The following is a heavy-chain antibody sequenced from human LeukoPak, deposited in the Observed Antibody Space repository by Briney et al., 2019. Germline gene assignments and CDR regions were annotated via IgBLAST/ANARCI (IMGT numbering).Heavy chain of an antibody. V-gene: IGHV4-59*11. CDR2: IFYSGST. CDR3: ARARNYDFWSQNYYYYYMDV. J-gene: IGHJ6*03. CDR1: GGSISGHH. D-gene: IGHD3-3*01. Sequence: SETLSLTCTVSGGSISGHHWSWIRQAPGKGLEWIGNIFYSGSTNYNPSLESRVTMAVDTSRNQFSLKLNSVTAADTAVYYCARARNYDFWSQNYYYYYMDVWGKGTTVTVSS.